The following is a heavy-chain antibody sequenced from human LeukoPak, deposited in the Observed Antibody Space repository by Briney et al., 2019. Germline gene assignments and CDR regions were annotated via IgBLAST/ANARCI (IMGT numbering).Heavy chain of an antibody. V-gene: IGHV5-51*01. Sequence: GESLKISCKGSGYKFTTHWIGWVRQMPGKGLEWMGIIYPGDSGTRYSPSFQGQVTISADKSISTAYLQWSSLKASDTAMYYCARRVDRAMGFDYWGQGTLVTVSS. CDR1: GYKFTTHW. D-gene: IGHD5-18*01. J-gene: IGHJ4*02. CDR3: ARRVDRAMGFDY. CDR2: IYPGDSGT.